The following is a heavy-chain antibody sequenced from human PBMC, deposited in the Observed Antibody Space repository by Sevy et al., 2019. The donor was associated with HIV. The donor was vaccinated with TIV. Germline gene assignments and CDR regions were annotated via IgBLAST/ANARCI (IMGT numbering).Heavy chain of an antibody. V-gene: IGHV3-53*01. J-gene: IGHJ4*02. CDR1: GFTVSSNY. Sequence: GGSLRLSCAASGFTVSSNYMSWVRQAPGKGLEGVSVIYSGGSTYYADSVKGRFTISRDNSKNTLYLQMNSLRVEDTAVYYCAAGTSGYSHFDYWGQGTLVTVSS. CDR3: AAGTSGYSHFDY. D-gene: IGHD3-22*01. CDR2: IYSGGST.